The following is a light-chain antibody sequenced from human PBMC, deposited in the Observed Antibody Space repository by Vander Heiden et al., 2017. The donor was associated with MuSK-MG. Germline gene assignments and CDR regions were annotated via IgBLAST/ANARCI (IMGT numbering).Light chain of an antibody. Sequence: DIQMTQSPSSLSASVGDRVTITCRASQSISSYLNWYQQKPGKAPKLLIYAASSLQRGVKSRFSGSGDGTDVTLTISSRQPEDFEPYYCQQMDSNHSPITFGGGTKVEIK. V-gene: IGKV1-39*01. CDR2: AAS. J-gene: IGKJ4*01. CDR1: QSISSY. CDR3: QQMDSNHSPIT.